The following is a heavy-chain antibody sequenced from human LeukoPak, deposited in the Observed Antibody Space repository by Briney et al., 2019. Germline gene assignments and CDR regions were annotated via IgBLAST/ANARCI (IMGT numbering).Heavy chain of an antibody. V-gene: IGHV4-61*02. CDR1: GGSISSGSYY. Sequence: SETLSLTCTVSGGSISSGSYYWSWIRQPAGKGLEWIGRIYTSGSTNYNPSLKSRVTISVDTSKNQFSLKLSSVTAADTAVYYCARALRGDFWSGSNYMDVWGKGTTVTVSS. D-gene: IGHD3-3*01. CDR2: IYTSGST. J-gene: IGHJ6*03. CDR3: ARALRGDFWSGSNYMDV.